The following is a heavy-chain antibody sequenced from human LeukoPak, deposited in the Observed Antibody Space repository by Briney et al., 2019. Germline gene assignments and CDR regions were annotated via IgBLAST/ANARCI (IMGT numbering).Heavy chain of an antibody. Sequence: PSETLSLTCTVSGGSISSYYWSWIRQPPGKGLEWIGYNYHRGTTNSNPSLKSRVSISIDTSKNQFSLKLSSVTAADTAVYYCARGGEGYFYYYGMDVWGQGTTVTVSS. CDR2: NYHRGTT. J-gene: IGHJ6*02. CDR3: ARGGEGYFYYYGMDV. CDR1: GGSISSYY. V-gene: IGHV4-59*01. D-gene: IGHD3-10*01.